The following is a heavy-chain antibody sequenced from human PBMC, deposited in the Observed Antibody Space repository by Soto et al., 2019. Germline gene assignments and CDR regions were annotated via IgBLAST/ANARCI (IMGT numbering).Heavy chain of an antibody. J-gene: IGHJ6*02. D-gene: IGHD3-16*01. V-gene: IGHV1-69*12. Sequence: QVQLVQSGAEVKKPGSSVKVSCKASGGTFSSYASNWVRQAPGQGLEWMGGIIPIFATADYAQKFQGRVTITADESTSTAYMELSSLRSEDTAVYYCAQCLLGVNYYYGMDVWGQGTTVTVS. CDR3: AQCLLGVNYYYGMDV. CDR1: GGTFSSYA. CDR2: IIPIFATA.